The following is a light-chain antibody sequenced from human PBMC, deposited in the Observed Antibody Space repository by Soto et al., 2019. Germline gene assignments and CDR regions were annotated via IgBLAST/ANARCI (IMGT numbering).Light chain of an antibody. CDR1: SSDVGGYNC. J-gene: IGLJ2*01. CDR2: DVS. V-gene: IGLV2-11*01. CDR3: CSYAGSYTFDVV. Sequence: QSALTQPASVSGSPGQSITISCTGTSSDVGGYNCVSWYQQHPGTVPRLMIYDVSKRPSGVPDRFSGSKSGNTASLTISGLQAEDEADYYCCSYAGSYTFDVVFGGGTKVTVL.